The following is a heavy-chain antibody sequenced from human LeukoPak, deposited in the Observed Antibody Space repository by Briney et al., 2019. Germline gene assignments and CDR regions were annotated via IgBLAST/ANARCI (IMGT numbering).Heavy chain of an antibody. J-gene: IGHJ4*02. D-gene: IGHD6-13*01. CDR3: AGWTARQLGRFDY. Sequence: SETLSLTCTVSGGSISSGGYYWSWIRQHPGKGLEWIGYIYYSGSTYYNPSLKSRVTISVDTSKNQFSLKLSSVTAADTAVYYCAGWTARQLGRFDYWGQGTLVTVSS. CDR2: IYYSGST. CDR1: GGSISSGGYY. V-gene: IGHV4-31*03.